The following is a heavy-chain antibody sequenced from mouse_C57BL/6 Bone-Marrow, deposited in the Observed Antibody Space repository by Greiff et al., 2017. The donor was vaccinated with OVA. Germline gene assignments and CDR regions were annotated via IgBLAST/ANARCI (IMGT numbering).Heavy chain of an antibody. D-gene: IGHD1-1*01. V-gene: IGHV1-26*01. CDR1: GYTFTDYY. CDR2: INPNNGGT. CDR3: ARSSLYGSSSFYYAMDY. Sequence: VQLQQSGPELVKPGASVKISCKASGYTFTDYYMNWVKQSHGKSLEWIGDINPNNGGTSYNQKFKGKATLTVDKSSSTAYMELRSLTSEDSAVYYCARSSLYGSSSFYYAMDYWGQGTSVTVSS. J-gene: IGHJ4*01.